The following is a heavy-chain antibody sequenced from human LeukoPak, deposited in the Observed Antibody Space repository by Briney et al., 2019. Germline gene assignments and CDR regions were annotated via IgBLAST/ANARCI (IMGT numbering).Heavy chain of an antibody. CDR1: GGSISSYY. CDR3: AIKPPSGWFGTGWLDP. V-gene: IGHV4-59*01. D-gene: IGHD3-10*01. CDR2: IYYSGST. J-gene: IGHJ5*02. Sequence: SETLSLTCTVSGGSISSYYWSWIRQPPGKGLEWIGYIYYSGSTNYNPSLKSRVTISVDTSKNQFSLKLSPVTAADTAVYYCAIKPPSGWFGTGWLDPWGQGTLVTVSS.